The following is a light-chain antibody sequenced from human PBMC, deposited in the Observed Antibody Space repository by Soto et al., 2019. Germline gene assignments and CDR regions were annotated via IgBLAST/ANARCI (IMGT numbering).Light chain of an antibody. CDR3: TSYAGSNNFDVV. CDR1: SSDVGGYNY. V-gene: IGLV2-8*01. Sequence: QSALTQPPSASGSPGQSVTISCTGTSSDVGGYNYVSWYQQHPGKAPKLMIYEVSKRPSGVPDRFSGSKSGNTASLTVSGLQAEDEADYYCTSYAGSNNFDVVLGGGTQLTVL. CDR2: EVS. J-gene: IGLJ2*01.